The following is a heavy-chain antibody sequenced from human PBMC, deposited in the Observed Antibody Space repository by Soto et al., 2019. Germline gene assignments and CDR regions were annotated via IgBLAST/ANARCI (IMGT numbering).Heavy chain of an antibody. CDR3: ARGRTRALDY. J-gene: IGHJ4*02. CDR1: GYIFTSQG. Sequence: SVKVSCKASGYIFTSQGISWVRQAPGQGLEWMGWISTYNGNPNYAQKLQGRVTMTTNTSTTTAFLELRSLTSDDTAVYYCARGRTRALDYWGQGTPVTVSS. CDR2: ISTYNGNP. D-gene: IGHD1-7*01. V-gene: IGHV1-18*01.